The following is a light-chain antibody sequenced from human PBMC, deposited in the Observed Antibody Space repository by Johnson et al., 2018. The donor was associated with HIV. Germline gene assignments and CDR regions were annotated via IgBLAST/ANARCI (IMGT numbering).Light chain of an antibody. CDR1: SSNIGKNY. Sequence: QSVLTQPPSVSAAPGQMVSISCSGSSSNIGKNYVSWYQQFPGTAPKLLIHENNKRPSGIPDRFSGSKSGTSATLGITGLQTGDEADYYCGTWDSSLSVYVFGTGTKGTVL. CDR2: ENN. V-gene: IGLV1-51*02. J-gene: IGLJ1*01. CDR3: GTWDSSLSVYV.